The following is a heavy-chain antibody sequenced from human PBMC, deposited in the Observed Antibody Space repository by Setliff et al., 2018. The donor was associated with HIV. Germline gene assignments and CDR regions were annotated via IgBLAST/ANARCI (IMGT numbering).Heavy chain of an antibody. J-gene: IGHJ6*03. CDR2: INHIGIT. CDR1: GGSFSGYY. V-gene: IGHV4-34*01. Sequence: PSETLSLTCAVYGGSFSGYYWSWIRQPPGKGLEWIGEINHIGITEDNPSLKSRVTISVDTSKNQSSLKLSSVTAADTAVYYCARDHYYDIVTGYFGYMDVWGEGTAVTVSS. D-gene: IGHD3-9*01. CDR3: ARDHYYDIVTGYFGYMDV.